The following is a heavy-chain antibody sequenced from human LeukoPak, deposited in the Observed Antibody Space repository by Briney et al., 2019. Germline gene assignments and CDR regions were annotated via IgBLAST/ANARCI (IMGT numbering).Heavy chain of an antibody. V-gene: IGHV4-61*01. CDR2: IYYSGST. J-gene: IGHJ3*02. Sequence: SETLSLTCTVSGASVSSGSYYWGWLRQPPGKGLEWIGYIYYSGSTNYNPSLKSPFTISVDTSKNQFSLKLSSVTAADTAVYYCAREGAFDIWGQGTMVTASS. CDR3: AREGAFDI. CDR1: GASVSSGSYY.